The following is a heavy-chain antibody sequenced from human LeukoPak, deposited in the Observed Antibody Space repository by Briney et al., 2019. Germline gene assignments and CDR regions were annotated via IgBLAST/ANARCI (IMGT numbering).Heavy chain of an antibody. V-gene: IGHV4-59*08. CDR2: IYYSGST. CDR1: GGSISSYY. CDR3: ARRPPYYYYGMDV. Sequence: SETLSLTCTVSGGSISSYYWSWIRQPPGKGLEWIGYIYYSGSTNYNPSLKSRVTISVDTSKNQFSLKLSSVTAADTAVYYCARRPPYYYYGMDVWGQGTTVTVSS. J-gene: IGHJ6*02.